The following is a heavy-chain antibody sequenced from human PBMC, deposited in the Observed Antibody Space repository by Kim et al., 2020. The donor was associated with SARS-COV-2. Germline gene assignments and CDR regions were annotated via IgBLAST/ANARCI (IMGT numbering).Heavy chain of an antibody. D-gene: IGHD4-4*01. J-gene: IGHJ4*02. CDR1: GGSISSSSYY. CDR2: IYYSGST. Sequence: SETLSLICTVSGGSISSSSYYWGWIRQPPGKGLEWIGSIYYSGSTYYNPSLKSRVTISVDTSKNQFSLKLSSVTAADTAVYYCARLSLDYNPDYWGQGTL. V-gene: IGHV4-39*01. CDR3: ARLSLDYNPDY.